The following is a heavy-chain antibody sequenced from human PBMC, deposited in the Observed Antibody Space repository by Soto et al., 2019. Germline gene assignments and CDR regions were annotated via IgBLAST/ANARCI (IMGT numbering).Heavy chain of an antibody. CDR3: ARDTYDSSGYYFDY. Sequence: PSETLSLTCTVSGGSISSGDYYWSWIRQPPGKGLEWIGYIYYSGGTYYNPSLKSRVTISVDTSKNQFSLKLSSVTAADTAVYYCARDTYDSSGYYFDYWGQGTLVTVSS. V-gene: IGHV4-30-4*01. CDR2: IYYSGGT. CDR1: GGSISSGDYY. J-gene: IGHJ4*02. D-gene: IGHD3-22*01.